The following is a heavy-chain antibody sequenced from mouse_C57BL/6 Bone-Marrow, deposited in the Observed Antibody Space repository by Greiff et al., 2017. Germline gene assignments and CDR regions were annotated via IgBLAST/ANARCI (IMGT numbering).Heavy chain of an antibody. CDR1: GYTFTSYW. D-gene: IGHD2-3*01. CDR3: ARDNDGYYGGFAY. J-gene: IGHJ3*01. CDR2: IVPSDSYT. Sequence: QVQLQQPGAELVMPGASVKLSCKASGYTFTSYWMHWVKQRPGQGLEWIGEIVPSDSYTNYNQKFKGQSTLTVDKSSSTAYMQLSSLTSEDSAVYYCARDNDGYYGGFAYWGQGTLVTVSA. V-gene: IGHV1-69*01.